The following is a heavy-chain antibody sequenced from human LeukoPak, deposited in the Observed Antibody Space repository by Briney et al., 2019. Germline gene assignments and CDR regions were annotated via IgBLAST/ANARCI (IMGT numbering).Heavy chain of an antibody. D-gene: IGHD1-26*01. Sequence: ASVKVSCKVSGYTLTELSMHWVRQAPGKGLEWMGGLDPEDGETIYAQKFQGRVTMTEDTSTDTAYMELSSLRSEDTAVYYCTTALPRVGATFDYWGQGTLVTVSS. V-gene: IGHV1-24*01. CDR3: TTALPRVGATFDY. CDR1: GYTLTELS. J-gene: IGHJ4*02. CDR2: LDPEDGET.